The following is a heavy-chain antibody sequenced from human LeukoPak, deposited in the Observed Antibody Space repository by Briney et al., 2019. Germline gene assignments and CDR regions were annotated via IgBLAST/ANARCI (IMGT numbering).Heavy chain of an antibody. V-gene: IGHV4-39*01. CDR2: IYYSGST. CDR3: ASYRTRYYYYYMDV. J-gene: IGHJ6*03. CDR1: GGSISSSSYY. D-gene: IGHD2-2*01. Sequence: SETLSLTCTVSGGSISSSSYYWGWIRQPPGKGLEWIGSIYYSGSTYYNPSLKSRVTISVDTSKNQFSLKLSSVTAADTAVYYCASYRTRYYYYYMDVWGKGTTVTVSS.